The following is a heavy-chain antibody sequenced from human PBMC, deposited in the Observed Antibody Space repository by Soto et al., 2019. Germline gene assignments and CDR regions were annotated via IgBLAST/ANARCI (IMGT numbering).Heavy chain of an antibody. CDR2: IYYSGST. D-gene: IGHD4-17*01. Sequence: QVQLQESGPGLVKPSQTLSLTCTVSGGSISSGGYYWSWIRQHPGKGLEWIGYIYYSGSTYYNPSLKSRVTIAVDTSKNQCSRKLSSVTAADTAVYYCARSSQSTVTTCDYWGQGTLVTVSS. J-gene: IGHJ4*02. CDR3: ARSSQSTVTTCDY. V-gene: IGHV4-31*03. CDR1: GGSISSGGYY.